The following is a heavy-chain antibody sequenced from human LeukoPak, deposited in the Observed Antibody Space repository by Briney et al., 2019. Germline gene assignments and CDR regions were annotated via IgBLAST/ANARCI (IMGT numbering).Heavy chain of an antibody. V-gene: IGHV3-15*01. CDR1: GFTFSNAW. Sequence: GGSLRLSCAASGFTFSNAWMSWVRQAPGKGLEWVGRIKSKTDGGTADYAAPVKGRFTISRDDSKNTLYLQMNSLKTEDTAVYYCTTDLLWFGELNDYWGQGTLVTVSS. CDR3: TTDLLWFGELNDY. D-gene: IGHD3-10*01. CDR2: IKSKTDGGTA. J-gene: IGHJ4*02.